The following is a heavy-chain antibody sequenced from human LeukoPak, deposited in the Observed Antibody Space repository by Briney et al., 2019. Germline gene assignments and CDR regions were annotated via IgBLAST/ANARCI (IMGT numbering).Heavy chain of an antibody. CDR2: MNPNSGNT. D-gene: IGHD3-10*01. Sequence: ASVKVSCKASGYTFTSYDINWVRQATGQGLEWMGWMNPNSGNTGYAQKFQGRVTMTRNTSTSTAYMELSSLRSEDTAVYYCARGYGLLWFGELDWFDPWGQGTLVTVSS. CDR3: ARGYGLLWFGELDWFDP. V-gene: IGHV1-8*01. J-gene: IGHJ5*02. CDR1: GYTFTSYD.